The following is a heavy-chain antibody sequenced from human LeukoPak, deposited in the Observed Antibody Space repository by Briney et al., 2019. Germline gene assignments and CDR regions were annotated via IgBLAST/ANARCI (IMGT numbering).Heavy chain of an antibody. V-gene: IGHV1-2*02. CDR3: ARDVSAGGTNWFDP. Sequence: ASVTVSFKASGYTFTDYYIHWVRQARGQGGEWMGWINPNSGGPNYAQKFQGRVTMTRDTSISTAYMEMSRLRSDDTAVYYCARDVSAGGTNWFDPWGQGTLVTVSS. CDR2: INPNSGGP. D-gene: IGHD3-16*01. CDR1: GYTFTDYY. J-gene: IGHJ5*02.